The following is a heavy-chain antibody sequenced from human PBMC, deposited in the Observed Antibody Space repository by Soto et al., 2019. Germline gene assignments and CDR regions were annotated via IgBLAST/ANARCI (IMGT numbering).Heavy chain of an antibody. CDR1: GYAFSSYA. CDR2: INIGSGNT. CDR3: ARDGGDCGYRLAYYYYVGKDV. D-gene: IGHD2-21*02. Sequence: ASVKVSCKASGYAFSSYAMHWVRQAPGQRLEWMGWINIGSGNTEYSQNFQDRITITRDTSARTVYMELSGLRSEDTAVYYCARDGGDCGYRLAYYYYVGKDVCGQGTTVTGSS. V-gene: IGHV1-3*04. J-gene: IGHJ6*02.